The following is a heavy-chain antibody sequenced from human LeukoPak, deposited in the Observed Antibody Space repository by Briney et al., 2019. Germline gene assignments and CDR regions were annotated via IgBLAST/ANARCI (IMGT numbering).Heavy chain of an antibody. V-gene: IGHV4-39*07. J-gene: IGHJ4*02. CDR1: GDSISSSDFY. CDR2: IYYGRNT. Sequence: PSETLSLTCSVSGDSISSSDFYWGWIRQPPGRGLEWIGIIYYGRNTYYNASLESRVTIPLDTFKNQFSLRLSSVTAADTAVYYCARLGLGYFDYWGQGTLVTVSS. CDR3: ARLGLGYFDY.